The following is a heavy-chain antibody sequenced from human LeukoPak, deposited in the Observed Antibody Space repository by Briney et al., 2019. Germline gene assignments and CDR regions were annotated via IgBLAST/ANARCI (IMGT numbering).Heavy chain of an antibody. CDR2: IYYSGST. J-gene: IGHJ4*02. V-gene: IGHV4-39*07. CDR1: GGSISSSSYY. Sequence: PSETLSLTCIVSGGSISSSSYYWGWIRQPPGKGLEWIGSIYYSGSTYYNPSLESRVTISVDTSKNQFSLKLSSVTAADTAVYYCARDYYDSSGYYYVDYWGQGTLVTVSS. CDR3: ARDYYDSSGYYYVDY. D-gene: IGHD3-22*01.